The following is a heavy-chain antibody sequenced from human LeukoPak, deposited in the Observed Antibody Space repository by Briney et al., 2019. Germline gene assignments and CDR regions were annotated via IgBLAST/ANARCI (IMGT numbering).Heavy chain of an antibody. CDR2: IWYDGSNK. J-gene: IGHJ4*02. CDR3: AGTYRTNGVCYEFDY. CDR1: GFTFSSYG. V-gene: IGHV3-33*01. D-gene: IGHD2-8*01. Sequence: GGSLRLSCAASGFTFSSYGMHWVRQAPGKGLEGGAVIWYDGSNKYYADSVKGRFTISRDNSKNTLYLQMNSLRAEDTAVYYCAGTYRTNGVCYEFDYWGQGTLVTVSS.